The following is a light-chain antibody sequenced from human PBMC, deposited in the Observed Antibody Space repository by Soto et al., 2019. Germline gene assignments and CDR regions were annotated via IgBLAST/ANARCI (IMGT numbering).Light chain of an antibody. CDR1: SSDVGRYNY. J-gene: IGLJ3*02. CDR2: EVS. CDR3: NSYAGGDWV. Sequence: QPVLTQPPSASGSLGQSVTIPCTGTSSDVGRYNYVSWYQQHPGKVPKLLIYEVSNRPSGVPDRFSGSKSGNTASLTVSGLQAEDEADYYCNSYAGGDWVFGVGTQLTVL. V-gene: IGLV2-8*01.